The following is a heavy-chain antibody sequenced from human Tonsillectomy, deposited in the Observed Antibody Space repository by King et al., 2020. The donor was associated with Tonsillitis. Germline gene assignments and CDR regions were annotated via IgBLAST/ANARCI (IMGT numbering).Heavy chain of an antibody. CDR3: ATGLAVGTSPSFDY. CDR2: NYPGGTS. Sequence: VQLVESGGGLVQPGESLRLSCAASGFSVVNKYMTWVRQAPGKGLTWVSVNYPGGTSYYGDSVKGRFTISKDNSENKLYLEMNSLRVEDTAVYYCATGLAVGTSPSFDYWGRGSLVTVSS. V-gene: IGHV3-66*01. D-gene: IGHD6-19*01. CDR1: GFSVVNKY. J-gene: IGHJ4*02.